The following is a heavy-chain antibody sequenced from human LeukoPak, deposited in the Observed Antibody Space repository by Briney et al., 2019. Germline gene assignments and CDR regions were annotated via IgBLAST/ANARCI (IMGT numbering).Heavy chain of an antibody. Sequence: GESLRLSCAASGFSFSSYGMRWVRQAPGKGLEWVAFIRYDGSNKYYADSVKGRFTIYRDNSKNTLYLQMNSLRAEDTAVYYCAKRRGSYSDYWGQGTLVTVSS. CDR3: AKRRGSYSDY. V-gene: IGHV3-30*02. J-gene: IGHJ4*02. D-gene: IGHD1-26*01. CDR2: IRYDGSNK. CDR1: GFSFSSYG.